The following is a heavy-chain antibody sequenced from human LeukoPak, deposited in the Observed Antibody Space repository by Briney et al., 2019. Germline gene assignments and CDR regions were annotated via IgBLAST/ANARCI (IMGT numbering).Heavy chain of an antibody. V-gene: IGHV3-30*01. J-gene: IGHJ4*02. CDR1: GFTFSSYA. D-gene: IGHD3-10*01. CDR3: ASAYCGSGTNLDY. Sequence: GGSLRLSCAASGFTFSSYAMHWVRQAPGKGLEWVAVISYDGSNKYYADSVKGRFTISRDNSKNTLYLQMNSLRAEDTAVYYCASAYCGSGTNLDYWGQGTLVTVSS. CDR2: ISYDGSNK.